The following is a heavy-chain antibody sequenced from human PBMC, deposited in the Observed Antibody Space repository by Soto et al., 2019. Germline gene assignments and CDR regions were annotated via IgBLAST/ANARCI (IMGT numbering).Heavy chain of an antibody. CDR1: GFTFSSYA. CDR3: ARNVGQGAGAGPNFFDP. Sequence: EVQLLESGGGLVQPGGSLRLSCAASGFTFSSYAMNWVRQSPGKGLEWVSAITGSGGSTYYADSVKGRFTISRDNFKSTLYLQMNSLRGEDTAVYYCARNVGQGAGAGPNFFDPWGQGTLVSVSS. V-gene: IGHV3-23*01. CDR2: ITGSGGST. J-gene: IGHJ5*02. D-gene: IGHD6-19*01.